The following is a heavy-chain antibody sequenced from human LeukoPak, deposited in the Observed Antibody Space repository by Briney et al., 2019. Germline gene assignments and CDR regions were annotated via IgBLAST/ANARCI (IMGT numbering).Heavy chain of an antibody. CDR3: ARSYYGNTDTNYYMDV. CDR1: GGSISPYY. D-gene: IGHD3-22*01. J-gene: IGHJ6*03. CDR2: IYYSGST. V-gene: IGHV4-59*01. Sequence: SETLSLTCTVSGGSISPYYWSWIRQPPGKGLEWIGYIYYSGSTNYNPSLKSRVTISLDTSKNQFSLKLTSVTAADTALYYCARSYYGNTDTNYYMDVWGKGTTVTVSS.